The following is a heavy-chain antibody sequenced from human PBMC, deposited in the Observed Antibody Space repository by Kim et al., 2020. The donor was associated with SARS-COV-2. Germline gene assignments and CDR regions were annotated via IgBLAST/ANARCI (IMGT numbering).Heavy chain of an antibody. J-gene: IGHJ4*02. CDR2: IYYSGST. Sequence: SETLSLTCTVSGGSISSYYWSWIRQPPGKGLEWIGYIYYSGSTNYNPSLKSRFTISVDTSKNQFSLKLSSVTAADTAVYYCARHRDYGDYDFDYWGQGTLVTVSS. CDR3: ARHRDYGDYDFDY. CDR1: GGSISSYY. V-gene: IGHV4-59*08. D-gene: IGHD4-17*01.